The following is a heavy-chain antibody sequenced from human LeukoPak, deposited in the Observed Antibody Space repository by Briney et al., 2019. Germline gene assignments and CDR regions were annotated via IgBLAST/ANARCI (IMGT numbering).Heavy chain of an antibody. J-gene: IGHJ4*02. D-gene: IGHD5-18*01. CDR3: AKARIDLWLADY. CDR2: ISTSGDST. V-gene: IGHV3-23*01. CDR1: GFTFSSYA. Sequence: SGGSLRLSCAASGFTFSSYAMNWVRQAPGKGLEWVSGISTSGDSTYYAHSVKGRFTISRDNSKNTLNLQMSSLRAEDTAVYYCAKARIDLWLADYWGQGTLVTVSS.